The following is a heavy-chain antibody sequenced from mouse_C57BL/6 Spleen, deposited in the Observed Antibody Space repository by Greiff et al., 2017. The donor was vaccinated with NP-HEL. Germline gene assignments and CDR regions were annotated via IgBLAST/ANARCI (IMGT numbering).Heavy chain of an antibody. CDR1: GYTFTSYW. D-gene: IGHD2-3*01. CDR3: ARDDGYGGFAY. V-gene: IGHV1-64*01. CDR2: IHPNSGST. Sequence: VQLQQPGAELVKPGASVKLSCKASGYTFTSYWMHWVKQRPGQGLEWIGMIHPNSGSTNYNEKFKSKATLTVDKSSSTAYMQLSSLTSEDSAVYYCARDDGYGGFAYWGQGTLVTVSA. J-gene: IGHJ3*01.